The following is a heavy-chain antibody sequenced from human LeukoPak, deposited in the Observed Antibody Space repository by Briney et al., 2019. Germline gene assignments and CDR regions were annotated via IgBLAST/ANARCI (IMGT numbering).Heavy chain of an antibody. J-gene: IGHJ4*02. CDR2: ISWNSGSI. CDR1: GFTFDDYA. CDR3: AKDCRAHSSGCQDFDY. D-gene: IGHD6-19*01. Sequence: SGGSLRLSCAASGFTFDDYAMHWVRQAPGKGLEWVSGISWNSGSIGYADSVKGRFTISRDNAKNSLYLQMNSLRAEDTALYYCAKDCRAHSSGCQDFDYWGQGTLVTVSS. V-gene: IGHV3-9*01.